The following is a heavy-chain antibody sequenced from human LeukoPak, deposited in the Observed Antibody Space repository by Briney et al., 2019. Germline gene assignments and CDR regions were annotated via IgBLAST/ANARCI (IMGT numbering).Heavy chain of an antibody. J-gene: IGHJ4*02. CDR2: IHESGST. CDR3: ARHEGFSQKD. CDR1: GGSFSGYY. V-gene: IGHV4-34*01. Sequence: SETLSLTCAVYGGSFSGYYWSWIRQPPGKGLEWIGEIHESGSTNYNPSLKSRVTISVDKSKDQFSLKLSSMTAADTAVYYCARHEGFSQKDWGQGTQVTVS.